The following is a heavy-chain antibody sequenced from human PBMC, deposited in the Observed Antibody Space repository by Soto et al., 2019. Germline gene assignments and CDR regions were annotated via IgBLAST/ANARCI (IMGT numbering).Heavy chain of an antibody. CDR3: ARFVRSCSATTCSTRADV. J-gene: IGHJ6*02. D-gene: IGHD2-2*01. Sequence: SETLSLTCTVSGGFVNSDTHSWSWIRQTPGKRLEWIGFIYAGGSTKNPSLRSRVTMSVDTSKDQFSLKLRSVIVADTAVYHCARFVRSCSATTCSTRADVWGQGITVTVSS. CDR1: GGFVNSDTHS. CDR2: IYAGGST. V-gene: IGHV4-61*01.